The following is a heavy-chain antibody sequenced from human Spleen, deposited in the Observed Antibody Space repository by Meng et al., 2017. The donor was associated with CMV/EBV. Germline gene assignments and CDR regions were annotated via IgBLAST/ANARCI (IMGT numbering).Heavy chain of an antibody. V-gene: IGHV3-48*03. J-gene: IGHJ6*02. CDR2: IAASAHTT. D-gene: IGHD4-11*01. CDR3: ARDSPYSNRHYYYAMDV. CDR1: GFTFSQYE. Sequence: GESLKIPCAASGFTFSQYEMNWVRQGAGKGLEWLSFIAASAHTTYYADSVKGRFTVSRDDAKKSLFLQMNNLRAEDTAVYYCARDSPYSNRHYYYAMDVWGLGTTVTVSS.